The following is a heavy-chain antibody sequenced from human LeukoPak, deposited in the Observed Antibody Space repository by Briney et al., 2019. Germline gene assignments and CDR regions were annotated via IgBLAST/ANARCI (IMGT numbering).Heavy chain of an antibody. J-gene: IGHJ2*01. CDR1: GFTFDDYA. V-gene: IGHV3-9*01. D-gene: IGHD6-19*01. Sequence: PGGSLRLSCAASGFTFDDYAMHWVRQAPGKGLEWVSGISWNSGSIGYADSVKGRFTISRDNAKNSLYLQMNSLRAEDTAVYYCARVQEDNGYSSELSFDWYFDLWGRGTLVTVSS. CDR2: ISWNSGSI. CDR3: ARVQEDNGYSSELSFDWYFDL.